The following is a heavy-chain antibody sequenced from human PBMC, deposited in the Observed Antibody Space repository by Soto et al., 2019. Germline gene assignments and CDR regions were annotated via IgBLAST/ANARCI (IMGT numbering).Heavy chain of an antibody. CDR3: AKGPDYDILTGPPPFDY. J-gene: IGHJ4*02. CDR1: GFTFSSYA. V-gene: IGHV3-23*01. CDR2: ISGGGGST. Sequence: AGSLRLSCAASGFTFSSYAMSWVRQAPGKGLEWASAISGGGGSTYYADSVKGRFTISRDNSKNTLYLQMNSLRAEDTAVYYCAKGPDYDILTGPPPFDYWGQGTLVTVSS. D-gene: IGHD3-9*01.